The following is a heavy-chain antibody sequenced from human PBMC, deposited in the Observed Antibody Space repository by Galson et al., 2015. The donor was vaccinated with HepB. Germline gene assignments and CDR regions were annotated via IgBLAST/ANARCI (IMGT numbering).Heavy chain of an antibody. CDR1: GGSISNYY. CDR3: ARDQFVGSYSSWFDP. CDR2: ISYSGST. J-gene: IGHJ5*02. D-gene: IGHD6-19*01. Sequence: TLSLTCTVSGGSISNYYWSWIRQPPGKGLEWIGYISYSGSTDYNSSLKSRVTILVDTSKNQFSLKLRSVTAADTAMYYCARDQFVGSYSSWFDPWGQGTLVTVSS. V-gene: IGHV4-59*01.